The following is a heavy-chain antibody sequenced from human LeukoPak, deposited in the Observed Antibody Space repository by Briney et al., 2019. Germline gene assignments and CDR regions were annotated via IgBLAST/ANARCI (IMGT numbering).Heavy chain of an antibody. Sequence: ASVKVSCKASGYTFTGYYIHWVRQAPGQGLEWMGWINPNSGGTNYAQKFQGRVTMTGDTSITTAYMELSRLRSDDTAVYYCARAGGYCGRISCPYYFDYWGQGSLVAVSS. CDR2: INPNSGGT. CDR3: ARAGGYCGRISCPYYFDY. J-gene: IGHJ4*02. CDR1: GYTFTGYY. D-gene: IGHD2-15*01. V-gene: IGHV1-2*02.